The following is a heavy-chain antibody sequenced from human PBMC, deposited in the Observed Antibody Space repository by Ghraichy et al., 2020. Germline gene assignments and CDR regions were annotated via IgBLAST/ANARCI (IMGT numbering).Heavy chain of an antibody. CDR2: IKQDGSEK. CDR3: ARLDDFWSGYFDY. CDR1: GFTFSSYW. Sequence: GGSLRLSCAASGFTFSSYWMSWVRQAPGKGLEWVANIKQDGSEKYYVDSVKGRFTISRDNAKNSLYLQMNSLRAEDTAVYYCARLDDFWSGYFDYWGQGTLVTVSS. D-gene: IGHD3-3*01. J-gene: IGHJ4*02. V-gene: IGHV3-7*01.